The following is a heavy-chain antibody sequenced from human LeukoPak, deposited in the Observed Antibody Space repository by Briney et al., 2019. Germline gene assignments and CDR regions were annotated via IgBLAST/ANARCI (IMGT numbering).Heavy chain of an antibody. Sequence: GESLQISCRGSGDSFTSYWIGWVRQMPGKGLEWMGIIYPGDSDTRYSPSFQGQVTISADESISTAYLQWSSLKASDTAMYYCARISSSSVVVPAAIGPLDYWGQGTLVTVSS. V-gene: IGHV5-51*01. J-gene: IGHJ4*02. CDR3: ARISSSSVVVPAAIGPLDY. CDR1: GDSFTSYW. CDR2: IYPGDSDT. D-gene: IGHD2-2*02.